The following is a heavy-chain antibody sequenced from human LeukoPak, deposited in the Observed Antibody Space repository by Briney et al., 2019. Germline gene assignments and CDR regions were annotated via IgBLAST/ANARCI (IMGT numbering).Heavy chain of an antibody. V-gene: IGHV3-23*01. D-gene: IGHD6-13*01. CDR2: ISGSGGST. J-gene: IGHJ4*02. Sequence: GGSLGLSCAASGFTFSSYAMSWVRQAPGKGLEWVSAISGSGGSTHYADSVKGRFTISRDNSKNTLYLQMNSLRAEDTAVYYCASIARYSSSSSWGQGTLVTVSS. CDR1: GFTFSSYA. CDR3: ASIARYSSSSS.